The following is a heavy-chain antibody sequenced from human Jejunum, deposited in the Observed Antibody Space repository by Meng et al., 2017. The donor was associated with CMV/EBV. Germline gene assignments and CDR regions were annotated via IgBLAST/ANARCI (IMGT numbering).Heavy chain of an antibody. CDR3: ARDPTPDGSDY. CDR1: GASIMDSSYY. D-gene: IGHD3-10*01. J-gene: IGHJ4*02. CDR2: VYYSGST. Sequence: QLQLGEAGPGLGKPTETLPPPCTRSGASIMDSSYYWGWIRQPPGKGLEWIGSVYYSGSTYYNPSLESRVTISVDTSKNQFSLKLTSVTAAVTATYYCARDPTPDGSDYWGRGTLVTVSS. V-gene: IGHV4-39*07.